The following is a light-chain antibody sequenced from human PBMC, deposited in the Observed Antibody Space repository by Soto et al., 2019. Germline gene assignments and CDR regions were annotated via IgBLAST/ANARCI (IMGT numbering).Light chain of an antibody. CDR1: SSNIGSNY. J-gene: IGLJ1*01. CDR3: AAWDDSLSAFYV. CDR2: RNN. Sequence: QSVLTQPPSASGTPGQRVTISCSGSSSNIGSNYVYWYQQLPGTAPKLLIYRNNQRPSGVPDRFSGSKSGTSASLAISWLRSEDEADYYCAAWDDSLSAFYVFGTGTKVTVL. V-gene: IGLV1-47*01.